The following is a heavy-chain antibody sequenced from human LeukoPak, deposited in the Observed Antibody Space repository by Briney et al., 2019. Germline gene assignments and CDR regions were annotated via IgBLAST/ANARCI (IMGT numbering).Heavy chain of an antibody. CDR3: AAAVRIAARGGRFDY. V-gene: IGHV1-69*05. J-gene: IGHJ4*02. CDR1: GGTFSSYA. Sequence: SVKVSCKASGGTFSSYAISWVRQAPGQGLEWMGGIIPIFGTANYAQKFQGRVTITTDESTSTAYMELSSLRSEDTAVYYCAAAVRIAARGGRFDYWGQGTLVTVSS. CDR2: IIPIFGTA. D-gene: IGHD6-13*01.